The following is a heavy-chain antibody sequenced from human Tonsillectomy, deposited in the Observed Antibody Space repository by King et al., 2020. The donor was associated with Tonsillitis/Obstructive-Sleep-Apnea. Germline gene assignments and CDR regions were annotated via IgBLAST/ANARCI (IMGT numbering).Heavy chain of an antibody. CDR3: AKDLIIAVTGHPGDAFDI. D-gene: IGHD6-13*01. Sequence: VQLVESGGGLVQPGRSLRLSCAASGFTFDDYAMYWVRQAPGKGLEWGSGISWNSVSIVYADSVKGRFTISRDNAKNSLYLQMNSLRAEDTALYYCAKDLIIAVTGHPGDAFDIWGQGTMVTVSS. CDR2: ISWNSVSI. J-gene: IGHJ3*02. CDR1: GFTFDDYA. V-gene: IGHV3-9*01.